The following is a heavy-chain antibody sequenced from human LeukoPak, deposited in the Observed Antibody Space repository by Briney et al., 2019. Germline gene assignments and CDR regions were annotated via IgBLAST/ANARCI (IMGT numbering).Heavy chain of an antibody. CDR2: INYSGRT. J-gene: IGHJ2*01. CDR1: GDSISSSSYY. Sequence: SETLSLTCSVSGDSISSSSYYWGWIRQPPGRGLEWIGNINYSGRTYYSTSLKSRVTISVDTSKNQFSLKLSSVTAADTAVYYCARVYYSSSYDYWYFDLWGRGTLVTVSS. CDR3: ARVYYSSSYDYWYFDL. D-gene: IGHD6-13*01. V-gene: IGHV4-39*01.